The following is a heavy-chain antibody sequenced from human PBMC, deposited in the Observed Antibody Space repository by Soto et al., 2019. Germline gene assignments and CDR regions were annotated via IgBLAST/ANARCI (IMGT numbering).Heavy chain of an antibody. V-gene: IGHV1-3*04. D-gene: IGHD1-26*01. Sequence: QVQLVQSGAEVKKPGASVRVSCKASGYTFTSFALHWVRQAPGQGLEWMGWINTGNVYTKYSQKFQGRVTISRDKSANKAYMELNSLRSEDTAIYYCARRVGDGQFDYWGQGTLVTVSS. CDR2: INTGNVYT. J-gene: IGHJ4*02. CDR3: ARRVGDGQFDY. CDR1: GYTFTSFA.